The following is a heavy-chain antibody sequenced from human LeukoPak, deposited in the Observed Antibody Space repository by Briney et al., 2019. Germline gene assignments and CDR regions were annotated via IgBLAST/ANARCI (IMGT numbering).Heavy chain of an antibody. CDR2: ISGSGGST. D-gene: IGHD3-22*01. CDR3: AKGPTYYYDSSGSYYFDY. J-gene: IGHJ4*02. V-gene: IGHV3-23*01. CDR1: GFTFSSYA. Sequence: GGSLRLSCAASGFTFSSYAMSWVRQAPGKGLEWVSAISGSGGSTYYADSVKGRFTISRDNSKNTLYLQKNSLRAEDTAVYYCAKGPTYYYDSSGSYYFDYWGQGTLVTVSS.